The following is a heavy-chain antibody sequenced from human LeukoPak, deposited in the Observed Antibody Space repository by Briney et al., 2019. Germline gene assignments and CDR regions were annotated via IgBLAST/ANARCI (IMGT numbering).Heavy chain of an antibody. Sequence: KSSETLSLTCTVSGGSISSSNYYWSWIRQPAGKGLEWIGRIYYSGSTYYNLSLKSRVTISVDTSKNQFSLKLSSVTAADTAVYYCASGYSYGYDYWGQGTLVTVSS. CDR2: IYYSGST. J-gene: IGHJ4*02. CDR1: GGSISSSNYY. CDR3: ASGYSYGYDY. D-gene: IGHD5-18*01. V-gene: IGHV4-39*01.